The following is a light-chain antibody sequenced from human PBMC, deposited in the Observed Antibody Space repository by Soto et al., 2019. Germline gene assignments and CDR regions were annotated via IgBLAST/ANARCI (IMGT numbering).Light chain of an antibody. V-gene: IGKV3-20*01. CDR3: QQYVSSTWA. Sequence: EIVLTHSPSTLSLSPGSRSTLSCRASQSVSSRYLDWYQQKAGQAPRLLIYGVSRRATGIPERLSGSGYGTDLIITISRMETEDFAVYYCQQYVSSTWAFGQGTKVDIK. CDR2: GVS. CDR1: QSVSSRY. J-gene: IGKJ1*01.